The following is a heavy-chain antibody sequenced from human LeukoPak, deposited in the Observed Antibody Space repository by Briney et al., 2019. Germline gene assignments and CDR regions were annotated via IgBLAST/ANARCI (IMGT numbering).Heavy chain of an antibody. CDR1: GFTFTNAW. Sequence: GGSLRLSCAASGFTFTNAWMSWVRQAPGKGLVWVGRIKSKTDGGTTDYAAPVEGRFTISRDDSKNTLYLQMNSLKTEDRAVYYCAARYNWNDLAYWGQGTLVTVSS. J-gene: IGHJ4*02. D-gene: IGHD1-1*01. CDR3: AARYNWNDLAY. CDR2: IKSKTDGGTT. V-gene: IGHV3-15*01.